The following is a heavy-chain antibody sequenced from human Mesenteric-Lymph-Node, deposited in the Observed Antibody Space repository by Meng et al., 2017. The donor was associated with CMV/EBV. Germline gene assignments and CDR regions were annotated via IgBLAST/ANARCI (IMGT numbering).Heavy chain of an antibody. J-gene: IGHJ3*01. CDR2: ISWNSGSI. D-gene: IGHD1-20*01. Sequence: SLKISCAASGFTFDDYAMHWVRQAPGKGLEWVSGISWNSGSIGYADSVKGRFTISRDNAKNSLYLQMNSLRAEDTALYYCAAHNWHAFDLWGRGTMVTVSS. CDR3: AAHNWHAFDL. CDR1: GFTFDDYA. V-gene: IGHV3-9*01.